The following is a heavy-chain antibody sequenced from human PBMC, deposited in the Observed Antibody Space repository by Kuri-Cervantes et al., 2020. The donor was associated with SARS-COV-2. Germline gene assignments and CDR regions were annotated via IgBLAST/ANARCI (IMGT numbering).Heavy chain of an antibody. CDR1: GYTFTGYY. V-gene: IGHV1-2*04. Sequence: SVKVCCKASGYTFTGYYMHWVRQAPGQGLEWIGWINPNSGGTNYAQKFQGWVTMTRDTSISTVYMELSRLRSDDTAVYYCARHDDYSNFALVYWGQGTLVTVSS. CDR3: ARHDDYSNFALVY. CDR2: INPNSGGT. D-gene: IGHD4-11*01. J-gene: IGHJ4*02.